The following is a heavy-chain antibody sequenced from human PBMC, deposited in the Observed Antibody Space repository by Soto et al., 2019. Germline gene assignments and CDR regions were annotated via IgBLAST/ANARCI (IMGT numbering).Heavy chain of an antibody. J-gene: IGHJ4*02. D-gene: IGHD3-10*01. CDR1: GFTFSSYA. CDR3: AKDLHYYGSGSYLPFDY. Sequence: GGSLRLSCAASGFTFSSYAMSWVRQAPGKGLEWVSAISGSGGSTYYADSVKGRFTISRDNSKNTLYLQMNSLRAEDTAVYYCAKDLHYYGSGSYLPFDYWGQGTLVTVSS. CDR2: ISGSGGST. V-gene: IGHV3-23*01.